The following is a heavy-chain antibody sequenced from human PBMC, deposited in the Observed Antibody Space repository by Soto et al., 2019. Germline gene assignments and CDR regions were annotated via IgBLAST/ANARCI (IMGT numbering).Heavy chain of an antibody. V-gene: IGHV4-4*02. CDR3: ARSAGCFANSFLAT. J-gene: IGHJ3*01. CDR2: VYYTGTT. D-gene: IGHD3-10*01. Sequence: TSETLSLTGDVSGDSISSLIWWIWVRQPTGRGLRWMREVYYTGTTKCYSRLNRRVTISVDKTQNQFSFYLSTVSVADTAGYYCARSAGCFANSFLATWGQGAMVTVSS. CDR1: GDSISSLIW.